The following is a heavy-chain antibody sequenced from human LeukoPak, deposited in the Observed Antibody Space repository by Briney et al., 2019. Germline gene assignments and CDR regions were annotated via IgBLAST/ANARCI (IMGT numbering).Heavy chain of an antibody. CDR2: VSGSGAHT. V-gene: IGHV3-23*01. Sequence: GGSLRLSCAASGFTFSSYAMTWVRQAPGKGLQWVSAVSGSGAHTYYADSVKGRFTISRDNSKNTLYLQMNSLRAEDTALYYCAKGGYCSGGSCYDDYWGQGTLVTVSS. J-gene: IGHJ4*02. CDR1: GFTFSSYA. D-gene: IGHD2-15*01. CDR3: AKGGYCSGGSCYDDY.